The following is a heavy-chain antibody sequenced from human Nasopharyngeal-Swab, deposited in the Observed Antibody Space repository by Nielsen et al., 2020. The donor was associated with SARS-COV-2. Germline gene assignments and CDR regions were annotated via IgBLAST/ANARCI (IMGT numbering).Heavy chain of an antibody. J-gene: IGHJ1*01. D-gene: IGHD2-21*02. CDR1: GFTFSSYA. V-gene: IGHV3-23*01. CDR3: VIVVVTAAGYFQH. CDR2: ISGSGGST. Sequence: GGSLRLSCAASGFTFSSYAMSWVRQAPGKGLEWVSAISGSGGSTYYADSVPGRFTISRDNSKNTLYLQMNSLSAEDTAVYYCVIVVVTAAGYFQHWGQGTLVTVSS.